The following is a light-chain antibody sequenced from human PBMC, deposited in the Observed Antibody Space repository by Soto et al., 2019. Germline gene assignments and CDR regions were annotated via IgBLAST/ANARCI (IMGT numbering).Light chain of an antibody. CDR1: QSISGW. J-gene: IGKJ1*01. CDR3: QQYNSYRT. Sequence: DIQMTQSPTTLSPSLCARVTITCRGSQSISGWLAWYQQKRGKAPKLLIYESSSLEGGVLSRFSGSGSGTEFPLTISSLQPDDVANYYRQQYNSYRTFGQGTKVDTK. CDR2: ESS. V-gene: IGKV1-5*01.